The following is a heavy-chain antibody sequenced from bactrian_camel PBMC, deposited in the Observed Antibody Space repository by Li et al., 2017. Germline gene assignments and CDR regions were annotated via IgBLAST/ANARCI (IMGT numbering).Heavy chain of an antibody. D-gene: IGHD3*01. CDR2: IDSDGIA. CDR1: RSFSGV. V-gene: IGHV3S55*01. Sequence: HAQLVESGGGSARAGGSLRLSCEASRSFSGVMGWFRQAPGKERERVAHIDSDGIAGYADAVKGRCTIAKDNAKSIIYLEMDNLKPEDTAMYYCAAAPPALLRRTAIQALALLTYKNWGQGTQVTVS. CDR3: AAAPPALLRRTAIQALALLTYKN. J-gene: IGHJ4*01.